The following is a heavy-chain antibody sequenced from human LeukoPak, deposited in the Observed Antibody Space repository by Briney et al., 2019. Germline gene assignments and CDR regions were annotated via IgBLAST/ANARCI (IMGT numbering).Heavy chain of an antibody. D-gene: IGHD3-9*01. CDR3: ARDLNYVTLGYDILADVGYYFDY. Sequence: GASVKVSCKASGYTFTMYGISWVRQAPGQGLQWLGRISPHNGNTKYAQDLQGRVSMTTDTSTSTAYLELRSLRSDDTAIYYCARDLNYVTLGYDILADVGYYFDYWGQGSLVTVSS. CDR2: ISPHNGNT. CDR1: GYTFTMYG. J-gene: IGHJ4*02. V-gene: IGHV1-18*01.